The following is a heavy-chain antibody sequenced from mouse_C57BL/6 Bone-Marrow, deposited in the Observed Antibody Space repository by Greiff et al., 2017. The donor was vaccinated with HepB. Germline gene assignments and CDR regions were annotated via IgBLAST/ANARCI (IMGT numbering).Heavy chain of an antibody. D-gene: IGHD1-1*01. CDR1: GYTFTDYN. CDR2: INPNNGGT. V-gene: IGHV1-22*01. CDR3: AVYYYGSSWYFDV. Sequence: VQLQESGPELVKPGASVKMSCKASGYTFTDYNMHWVKQSHGKSLEWIGYINPNNGGTSYNQKFKGKATLTVNKSSSTAYMELRSLTSEDSAVYYCAVYYYGSSWYFDVWGTGTTVTVSS. J-gene: IGHJ1*03.